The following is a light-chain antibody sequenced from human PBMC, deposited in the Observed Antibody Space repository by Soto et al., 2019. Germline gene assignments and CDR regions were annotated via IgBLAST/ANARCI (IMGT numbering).Light chain of an antibody. J-gene: IGKJ3*01. CDR3: QHYSNWPPT. CDR1: ESVHRN. V-gene: IGKV3-15*01. Sequence: EVVMTQSPATLSVSPGERVTLSCRASESVHRNLAWYQQKPGQGPRLLIYYASTRATGVPDRFTGSGSGTEFTLTISSLQSEDFGVYHCQHYSNWPPTFGPGTKVVIK. CDR2: YAS.